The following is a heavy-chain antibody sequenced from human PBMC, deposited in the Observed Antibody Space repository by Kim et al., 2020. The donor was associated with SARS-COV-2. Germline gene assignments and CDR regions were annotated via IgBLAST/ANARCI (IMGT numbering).Heavy chain of an antibody. J-gene: IGHJ5*02. D-gene: IGHD2-8*02. V-gene: IGHV4-30-2*03. Sequence: YDNPSLKSRVTISVDTSKNQFSLKLSSVTDATVYYCARPGCTGGVCYFDPWGQGTLVTVSS. CDR3: ARPGCTGGVCYFDP.